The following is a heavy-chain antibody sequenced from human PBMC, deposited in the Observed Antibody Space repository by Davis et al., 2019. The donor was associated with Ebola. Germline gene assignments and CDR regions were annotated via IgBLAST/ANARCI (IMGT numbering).Heavy chain of an antibody. V-gene: IGHV1-18*01. Sequence: ASVNVSCKASGYTFTSYGISWVRQPPGQGLEWMGWISAYNGNTNYAQKLQGRVTMTTDTSTSTAYMELRSLRSDDTAVYYCARTRDYYGDMYYFDYWGQGTLVTVSS. CDR1: GYTFTSYG. D-gene: IGHD4-17*01. CDR3: ARTRDYYGDMYYFDY. J-gene: IGHJ4*02. CDR2: ISAYNGNT.